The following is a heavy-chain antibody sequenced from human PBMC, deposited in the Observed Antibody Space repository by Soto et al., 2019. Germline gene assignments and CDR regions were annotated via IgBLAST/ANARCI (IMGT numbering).Heavy chain of an antibody. CDR1: GFTFSSYG. Sequence: GGSLRLSCAASGFTFSSYGMHWVRQAPGKGLEWVAVISYDGSNKYYADSVKGRFTISRDNSKNTLYLQMNSRRAEDTAVYYCAKDFGSIVVVPAAILGYSDYWGQGTLVTVSS. CDR3: AKDFGSIVVVPAAILGYSDY. V-gene: IGHV3-30*18. CDR2: ISYDGSNK. J-gene: IGHJ4*02. D-gene: IGHD2-2*01.